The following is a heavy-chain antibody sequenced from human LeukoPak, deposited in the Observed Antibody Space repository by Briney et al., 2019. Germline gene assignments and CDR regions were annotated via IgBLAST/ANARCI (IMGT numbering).Heavy chain of an antibody. D-gene: IGHD2-8*01. CDR1: GDSISSYY. Sequence: SETLSLTCTVSGDSISSYYWSWLRHPAGKGLEWIGRIYTSGSTNYNPSLKSRVTMSVDTSKNQFSLKLSSVTAADTAVYYCARGGPYCTNGVCYLDYWGQGTLVTVSS. J-gene: IGHJ4*02. CDR2: IYTSGST. V-gene: IGHV4-4*07. CDR3: ARGGPYCTNGVCYLDY.